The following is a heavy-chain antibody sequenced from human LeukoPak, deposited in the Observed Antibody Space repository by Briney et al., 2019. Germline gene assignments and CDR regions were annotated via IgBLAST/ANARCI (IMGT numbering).Heavy chain of an antibody. J-gene: IGHJ4*02. Sequence: ASVKVSCKASGYTFTGYYMHWVRQAPGQGLEWMGWINPNSGGTNYAQKFQGRVTMTRDTSISTAYMELSRLRSDDTAVYYCARVLIDGGRRELLLDYWGQGTLVTVSS. CDR1: GYTFTGYY. V-gene: IGHV1-2*02. D-gene: IGHD1-26*01. CDR2: INPNSGGT. CDR3: ARVLIDGGRRELLLDY.